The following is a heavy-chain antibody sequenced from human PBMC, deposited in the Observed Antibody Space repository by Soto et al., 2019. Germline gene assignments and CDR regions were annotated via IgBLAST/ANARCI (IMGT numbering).Heavy chain of an antibody. CDR1: GGSISSGGYS. J-gene: IGHJ5*02. Sequence: SETLSLTCAVSGGSISSGGYSWSWIRQPPGKGLEWIGYIYHSGSTYYNPSLKSRVTISVDRSKNQFSLKLSSVTAADTAVYYCARDPTYSSRWYLGWFDPWGQGTLVTVSS. V-gene: IGHV4-30-2*01. D-gene: IGHD6-13*01. CDR2: IYHSGST. CDR3: ARDPTYSSRWYLGWFDP.